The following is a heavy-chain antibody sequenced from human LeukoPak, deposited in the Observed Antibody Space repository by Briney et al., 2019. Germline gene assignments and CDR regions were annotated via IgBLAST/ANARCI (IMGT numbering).Heavy chain of an antibody. CDR3: ARHYYYGSGSYFSWFDP. CDR2: IYPGDSDT. V-gene: IGHV5-51*01. CDR1: GYSFTSYW. J-gene: IGHJ5*02. D-gene: IGHD3-10*01. Sequence: GESLKISCKGSGYSFTSYWIGWVRQMPGKGLEWMGIIYPGDSDTRYSPSFQGQVTISADKSTSTAYLQWSSLKASDTAMYYCARHYYYGSGSYFSWFDPWGQGTLVTVSS.